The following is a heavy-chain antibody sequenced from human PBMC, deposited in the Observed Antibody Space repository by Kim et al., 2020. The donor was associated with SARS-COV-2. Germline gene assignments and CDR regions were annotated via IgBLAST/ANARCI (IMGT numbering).Heavy chain of an antibody. CDR3: ARDLAAAGSSGIFVY. CDR1: GYTFTSYG. J-gene: IGHJ4*02. D-gene: IGHD6-13*01. Sequence: ASVKVSCKASGYTFTSYGISWVRQAPGQGLEWMGWISAYNGNTNYAQKLQGRVTMTTDTSTSTAYMELRSLRSDDTAVYYCARDLAAAGSSGIFVYWGQGTLVTVSS. CDR2: ISAYNGNT. V-gene: IGHV1-18*04.